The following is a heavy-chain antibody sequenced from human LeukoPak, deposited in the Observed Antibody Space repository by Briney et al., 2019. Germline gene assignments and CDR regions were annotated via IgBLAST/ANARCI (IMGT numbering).Heavy chain of an antibody. CDR1: GASISSYY. D-gene: IGHD3-10*01. CDR2: IHYSGST. Sequence: SETLSLTCTVSGASISSYYWSWIRHPPGKGLEYIGYIHYSGSTNYNPSLKSRITMSVDTSKNQFSLNLRSVTAADTAVYYCARHYGSGSYPLDYWGQGTLVTVSS. CDR3: ARHYGSGSYPLDY. V-gene: IGHV4-59*08. J-gene: IGHJ4*02.